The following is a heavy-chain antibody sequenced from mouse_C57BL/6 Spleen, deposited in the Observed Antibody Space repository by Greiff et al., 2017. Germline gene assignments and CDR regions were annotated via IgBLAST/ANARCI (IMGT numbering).Heavy chain of an antibody. V-gene: IGHV5-4*01. CDR3: ARGGDDYAMDY. CDR2: ISDGGSYT. D-gene: IGHD2-4*01. CDR1: GFTFSSYA. J-gene: IGHJ4*01. Sequence: EVHLVESGGGLVKPGGSLKLSCAASGFTFSSYAMSWVRQTPEKRLEWVATISDGGSYTYYPDIVKGRFTISRDNAKNNLYLQMSHLKSEDTAMYYCARGGDDYAMDYWGQGTSVTVSS.